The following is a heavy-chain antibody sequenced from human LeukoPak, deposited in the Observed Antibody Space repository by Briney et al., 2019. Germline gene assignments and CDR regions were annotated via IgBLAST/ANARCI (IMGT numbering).Heavy chain of an antibody. Sequence: PSETLSLTCTVSGYSIRSDHFWGWIRQSPGKGLEWIGNVFESGTTSYNPSLKSRVTISLDTSKTQFSLKLTSATAADTAVYYCASRDLLYYYFAYWGQGTLVTVSS. CDR3: ASRDLLYYYFAY. V-gene: IGHV4-38-2*02. CDR1: GYSIRSDHF. J-gene: IGHJ4*02. CDR2: VFESGTT. D-gene: IGHD3-10*01.